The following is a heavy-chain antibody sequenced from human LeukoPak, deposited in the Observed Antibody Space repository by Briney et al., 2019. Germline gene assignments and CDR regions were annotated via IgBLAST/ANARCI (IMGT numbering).Heavy chain of an antibody. V-gene: IGHV4-34*01. CDR3: ARGPFTIFGVVNYYYYYGMDV. Sequence: SETLSLTCAVYGGSFSGYYWSWIRQPPGKGLEWIGEINHSGSTNYNPSLKGRVTISVDTSKNQFSLKLSSVTAADTAVYYCARGPFTIFGVVNYYYYYGMDVWGQGTTVTVSS. D-gene: IGHD3-3*01. CDR1: GGSFSGYY. CDR2: INHSGST. J-gene: IGHJ6*02.